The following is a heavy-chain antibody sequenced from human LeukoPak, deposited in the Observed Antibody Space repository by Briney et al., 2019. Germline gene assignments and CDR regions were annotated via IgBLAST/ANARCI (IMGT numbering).Heavy chain of an antibody. CDR1: GFTFSSYS. CDR3: ARVRSGWYEDY. V-gene: IGHV3-21*01. Sequence: GGSLRLSCAASGFTFSSYSMNWVRQAPGKGLEWVSSISSSSSYIYYADSVKGRFTISRDNAKNSLYLQMNSLRAEGTAVYYCARVRSGWYEDYWGQGTLVTVSS. CDR2: ISSSSSYI. J-gene: IGHJ4*02. D-gene: IGHD6-19*01.